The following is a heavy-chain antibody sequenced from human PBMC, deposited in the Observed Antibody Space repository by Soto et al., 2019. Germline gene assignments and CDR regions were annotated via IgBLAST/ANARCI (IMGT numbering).Heavy chain of an antibody. Sequence: GASVKVSWKASGYTFRTYAISWVRQAPGQGLQWMGWITPSNGDTNFAQNFQGRVTMTTETSTSTVYMELRSLRSDDTAVYYCARGRFDFSPSLDPWGQGTLVTVSS. V-gene: IGHV1-18*01. CDR3: ARGRFDFSPSLDP. D-gene: IGHD3-3*01. CDR2: ITPSNGDT. J-gene: IGHJ5*02. CDR1: GYTFRTYA.